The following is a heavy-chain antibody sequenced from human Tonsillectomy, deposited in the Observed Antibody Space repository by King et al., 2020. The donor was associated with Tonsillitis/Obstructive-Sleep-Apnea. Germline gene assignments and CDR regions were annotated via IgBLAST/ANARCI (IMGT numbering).Heavy chain of an antibody. CDR3: ARDRGYCSSTSSRHLYYYMDV. CDR1: GFTFSSYG. J-gene: IGHJ6*03. CDR2: IWYDGSNK. V-gene: IGHV3-33*01. Sequence: VQLVEYGGGVVQPGRSLRLSCAASGFTFSSYGMHWVRQAPGKGLEWVAVIWYDGSNKYYADSVKGRFTISRDNSKNTLYLQMNSLRAEDTAVYYCARDRGYCSSTSSRHLYYYMDVWGKGTTVTVSS. D-gene: IGHD2-2*01.